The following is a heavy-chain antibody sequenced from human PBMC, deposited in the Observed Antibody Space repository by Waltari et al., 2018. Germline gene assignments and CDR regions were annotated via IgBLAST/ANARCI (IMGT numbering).Heavy chain of an antibody. J-gene: IGHJ6*03. CDR3: ARVSWSTGNYYYFYIDV. CDR1: GGSISGYY. CDR2: IYYTGTI. Sequence: ETLSLMCTASGGSISGYYWGWIRQPPGKGLEWIAYIYYTGTINYNPSLKSRVTLSVDTSKNQFSLKLNSMTAADTAVYYCARVSWSTGNYYYFYIDVWGKGTTVTVSS. V-gene: IGHV4-59*13. D-gene: IGHD3-10*01.